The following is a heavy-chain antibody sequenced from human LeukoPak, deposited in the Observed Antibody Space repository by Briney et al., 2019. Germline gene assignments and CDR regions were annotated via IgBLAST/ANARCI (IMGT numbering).Heavy chain of an antibody. J-gene: IGHJ4*02. CDR2: ISAYNGNT. D-gene: IGHD6-19*01. Sequence: ASVKISCKASGYTFTNYGISWVRQAPGQGLEWMEWISAYNGNTNHAQSLQGRVTMTTDTSTSTAYMELRSLRSDDTAVYYCARDSSPWLVLDYWGQGTLVTVSS. V-gene: IGHV1-18*04. CDR3: ARDSSPWLVLDY. CDR1: GYTFTNYG.